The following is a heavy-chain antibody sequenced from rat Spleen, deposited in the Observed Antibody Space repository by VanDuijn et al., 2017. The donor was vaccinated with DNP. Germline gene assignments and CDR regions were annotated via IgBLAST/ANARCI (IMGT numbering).Heavy chain of an antibody. CDR2: ISYDGSST. CDR1: GFTFSDYA. D-gene: IGHD1-7*01. J-gene: IGHJ2*01. CDR3: ATSHYGYRD. V-gene: IGHV5-17*01. Sequence: EVQLVESGGGLVQPGRSLKLSCAASGFTFSDYAMAWVRQAPKKGLEGVATISYDGSSTYYGDSVKGRFTISRDNAKSTLYLQMDSLRSEDTATYYCATSHYGYRDWGQGVMVTVSS.